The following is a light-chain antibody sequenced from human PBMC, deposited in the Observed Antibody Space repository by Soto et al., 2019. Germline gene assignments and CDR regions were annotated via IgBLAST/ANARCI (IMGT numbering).Light chain of an antibody. Sequence: DIQSTQCPSSLSASVEDRVIITCRSSQSISNHLNWYQQKPGKAPKLLIFAASSLQSGVPSRFSGSRSGPDFTLTISSLQPEDFATYYCQQSYSSPPTFGQGTKVDIK. J-gene: IGKJ1*01. CDR1: QSISNH. V-gene: IGKV1-39*01. CDR3: QQSYSSPPT. CDR2: AAS.